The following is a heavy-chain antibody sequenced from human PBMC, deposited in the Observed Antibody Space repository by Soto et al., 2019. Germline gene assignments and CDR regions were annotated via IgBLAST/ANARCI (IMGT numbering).Heavy chain of an antibody. CDR1: GGSISSYY. Sequence: SETLSLTCTVSGGSISSYYWSWIRQPPGKGLEWIGYIYYSGSTNYNPSLKSRVTISVDTSKNQFSLKLSSVTAADTAVFYFARAYYDFGGGYYTGYFDYGGQGTRVTVPS. J-gene: IGHJ4*02. CDR2: IYYSGST. V-gene: IGHV4-59*01. D-gene: IGHD3-3*01. CDR3: ARAYYDFGGGYYTGYFDY.